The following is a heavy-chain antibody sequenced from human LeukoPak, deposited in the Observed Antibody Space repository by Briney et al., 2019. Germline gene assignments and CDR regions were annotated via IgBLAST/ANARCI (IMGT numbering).Heavy chain of an antibody. CDR3: VKDDEDIVVVPAAY. D-gene: IGHD2-2*01. Sequence: GGSLRLSCAASRFTFSDYAMNWVRQAPGKGLEWVAFIRYDGSNKYYADSVKGRFTISRDNSKNTLYLQMNSLRAEDTAVYYCVKDDEDIVVVPAAYWGQGTLVTVSS. CDR1: RFTFSDYA. J-gene: IGHJ4*02. CDR2: IRYDGSNK. V-gene: IGHV3-30*02.